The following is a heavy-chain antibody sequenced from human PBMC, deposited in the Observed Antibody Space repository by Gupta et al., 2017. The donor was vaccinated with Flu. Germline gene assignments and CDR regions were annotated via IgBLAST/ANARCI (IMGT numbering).Heavy chain of an antibody. CDR2: IHHRGSN. CDR1: GGSFSGYY. V-gene: IGHV4-34*01. J-gene: IGHJ5*02. CDR3: ARVLGSRWYRT. D-gene: IGHD6-13*01. Sequence: QVQLQQWGAGLLKPSETLSLTCAVYGGSFSGYYWSWIRQPPGKGLEWIGEIHHRGSNNYNPSLKSRVTISVDTAKHQFALKLRSVTAADTAVYYGARVLGSRWYRTWGQGTLVTVSS.